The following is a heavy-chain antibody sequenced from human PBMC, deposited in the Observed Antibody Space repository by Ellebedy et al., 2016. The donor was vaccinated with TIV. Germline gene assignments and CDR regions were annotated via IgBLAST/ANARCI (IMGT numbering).Heavy chain of an antibody. Sequence: GESLKISCAASGYSFTNYWITWVRQMPGKGLECMGRIDPSDSYTFYSPPFKGHVTLSADNSTSTAYLHRSSLNASDTAIYSFARIPTVRVGMDVWGQGTTVIVSS. D-gene: IGHD4-17*01. CDR2: IDPSDSYT. CDR1: GYSFTNYW. V-gene: IGHV5-10-1*01. CDR3: ARIPTVRVGMDV. J-gene: IGHJ6*02.